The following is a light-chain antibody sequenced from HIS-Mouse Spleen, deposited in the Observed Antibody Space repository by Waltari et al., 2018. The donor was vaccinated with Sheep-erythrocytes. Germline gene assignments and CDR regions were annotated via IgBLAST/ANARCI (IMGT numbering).Light chain of an antibody. V-gene: IGLV2-23*01. CDR3: CSYAGSSTWV. CDR2: EGS. Sequence: QSALTQPASVSGSPGQSITIPCPGTSRYVGRYNLVSWYQQHPGQAPKLMIYEGSKRPSGVSNRFSGSKSGNTASLTISGLQAEDEADYYCCSYAGSSTWVFGGGTKLTVL. CDR1: SRYVGRYNL. J-gene: IGLJ3*02.